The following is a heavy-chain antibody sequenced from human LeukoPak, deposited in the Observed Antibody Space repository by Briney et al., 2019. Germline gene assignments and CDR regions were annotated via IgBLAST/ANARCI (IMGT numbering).Heavy chain of an antibody. Sequence: GGSLRLSCAASGFTFSSYSMNWVRQAPGKGLEWVSYISSSSSTIYYADSVKGRFTISRDNAKNSLYLQMNSLRAEDTAVYYCASLSGSGSYYLFAFDIWGQGTMVTVSS. D-gene: IGHD3-10*01. J-gene: IGHJ3*02. V-gene: IGHV3-48*01. CDR3: ASLSGSGSYYLFAFDI. CDR1: GFTFSSYS. CDR2: ISSSSSTI.